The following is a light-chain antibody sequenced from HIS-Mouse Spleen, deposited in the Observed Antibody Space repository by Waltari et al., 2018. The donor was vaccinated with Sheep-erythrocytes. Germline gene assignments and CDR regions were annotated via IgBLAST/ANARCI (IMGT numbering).Light chain of an antibody. V-gene: IGLV2-11*01. CDR1: SSDVGGYNY. J-gene: IGLJ1*01. Sequence: QSALTRARSVSGSPGQSVTISCTGTSSDVGGYNYVSWYQQHPGKAPKLMIYDGSKRPSGVPDRFSGSKSGNTASLTISGLQAEDEADYYCCSYAGSYNHVFATGTKVTVL. CDR2: DGS. CDR3: CSYAGSYNHV.